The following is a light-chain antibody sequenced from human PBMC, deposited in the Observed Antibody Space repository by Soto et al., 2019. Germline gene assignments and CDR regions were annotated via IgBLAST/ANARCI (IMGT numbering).Light chain of an antibody. CDR1: SSDVGGYNY. CDR2: DVS. V-gene: IGLV2-11*01. Sequence: QSALTQPRSVSGSPGQSVTISCTGTSSDVGGYNYVSWYQQHPGKAPNLMIYDVSKRPSGVPDRFSGSKSGNTASLTISGLQAEDEADYYCCSYAGSYTFEVYVFGTGTKVTV. J-gene: IGLJ1*01. CDR3: CSYAGSYTFEVYV.